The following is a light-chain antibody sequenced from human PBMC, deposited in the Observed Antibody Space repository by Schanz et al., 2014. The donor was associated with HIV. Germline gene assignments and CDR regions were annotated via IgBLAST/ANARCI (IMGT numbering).Light chain of an antibody. CDR1: QGFGTY. V-gene: IGKV1-9*01. CDR2: ATS. CDR3: QKYNRAPYT. J-gene: IGKJ4*01. Sequence: DIQLTQSPSFLSASVGDSVTITCRASQGFGTYLAWYQQKPGKAPKLLIYATSTLQNGVPSRFSGSGFGTSFTLTISSLQPEDFATYYCQKYNRAPYTFGGGTRVETK.